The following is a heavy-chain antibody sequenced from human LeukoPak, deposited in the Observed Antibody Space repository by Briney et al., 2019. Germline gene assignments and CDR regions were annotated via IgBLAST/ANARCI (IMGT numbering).Heavy chain of an antibody. CDR3: ARSTGDYYDSMENAFDI. CDR1: GGSISSSNW. J-gene: IGHJ3*02. Sequence: SETLSLTCGVSGGSISSSNWWSWVRQPPGKGLEWIGEIYHSGSTNYNPSLRSRVTVSVDKSKNQFSLKLSSVTAADTAVYYCARSTGDYYDSMENAFDIWGQGTKVTVSS. V-gene: IGHV4-4*02. D-gene: IGHD3-22*01. CDR2: IYHSGST.